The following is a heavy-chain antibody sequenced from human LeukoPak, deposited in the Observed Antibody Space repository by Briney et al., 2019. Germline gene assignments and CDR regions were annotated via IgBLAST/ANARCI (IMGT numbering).Heavy chain of an antibody. CDR1: GFTFSSYA. CDR2: ISYDGSNK. CDR3: ARGGRGNAFDI. D-gene: IGHD2-15*01. Sequence: PGGSLRLSCAASGFTFSSYAMHWVRQAPGKGLEWVAVISYDGSNKYYADSVKGRFTISRDNAKNTLYLQMNSLRGEDTAVYYCARGGRGNAFDIWGQGTMVTVSS. V-gene: IGHV3-30*04. J-gene: IGHJ3*02.